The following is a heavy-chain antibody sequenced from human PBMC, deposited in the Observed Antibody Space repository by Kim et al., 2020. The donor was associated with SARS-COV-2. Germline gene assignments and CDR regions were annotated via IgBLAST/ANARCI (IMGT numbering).Heavy chain of an antibody. CDR3: ARGWLREQGLLDY. Sequence: YADSVKVRFTISRDNSKNTLYLQMNSLRAEDTAVYYCARGWLREQGLLDYWGQGTLVTVSS. D-gene: IGHD5-12*01. V-gene: IGHV3-33*01. J-gene: IGHJ4*02.